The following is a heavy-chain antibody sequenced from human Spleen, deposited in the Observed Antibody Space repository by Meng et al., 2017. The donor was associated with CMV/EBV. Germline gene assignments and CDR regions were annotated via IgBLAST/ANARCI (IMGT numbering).Heavy chain of an antibody. Sequence: ASVKVSRQASGYRFTSYGINWVRQAPGQGLEWMGWISTYNGNTNYAQKFQGRVTMTTDTSTRTAYMELRCLRFDDTAVYYCARDAYNAYGSRSYYFDYWGQGTVVTVSS. V-gene: IGHV1-18*01. CDR2: ISTYNGNT. CDR3: ARDAYNAYGSRSYYFDY. CDR1: GYRFTSYG. D-gene: IGHD3-10*01. J-gene: IGHJ4*02.